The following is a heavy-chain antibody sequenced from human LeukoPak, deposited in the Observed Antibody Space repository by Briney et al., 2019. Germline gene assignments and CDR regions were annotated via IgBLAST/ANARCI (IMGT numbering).Heavy chain of an antibody. J-gene: IGHJ4*02. V-gene: IGHV3-74*01. CDR2: INEDGSTT. Sequence: GGSLRLSCAASGFTFSSNWMHWVRQAPGKGLVWVSRINEDGSTTNYADSVKGRFTISRDNAKNTLYLQMNSLRAEDTAEYYCVRDLGGRSGHWGQGTLVTVSS. D-gene: IGHD1-26*01. CDR3: VRDLGGRSGH. CDR1: GFTFSSNW.